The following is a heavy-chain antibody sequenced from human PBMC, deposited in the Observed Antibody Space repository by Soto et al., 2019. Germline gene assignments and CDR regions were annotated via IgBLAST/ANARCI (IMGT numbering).Heavy chain of an antibody. J-gene: IGHJ5*01. Sequence: QVQLQESGPGLVKPSQTLSLTCTVSGGSISSGDYYWSWIRQPPGKGLEWIGYIYYSGSTYYNPSLKSRVTISVDTSKIQFSLMLSSVTDADTAVYYCARGITMIVRDYWFDPWVQGTLVTVSS. CDR1: GGSISSGDYY. CDR3: ARGITMIVRDYWFDP. CDR2: IYYSGST. V-gene: IGHV4-30-4*01. D-gene: IGHD3-22*01.